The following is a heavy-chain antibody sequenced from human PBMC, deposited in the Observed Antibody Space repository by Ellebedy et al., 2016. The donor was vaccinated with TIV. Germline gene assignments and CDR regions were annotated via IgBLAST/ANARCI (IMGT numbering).Heavy chain of an antibody. CDR2: IYYSGST. CDR3: ATRIAARPGGWFNP. D-gene: IGHD6-6*01. J-gene: IGHJ5*02. Sequence: SETLSLXXTVSGGSVSSGSYHWSWLRQPPGKGLEWIGYIYYSGSTNYNPSLKSRVTISVDTSKNQFSLKLSSVTAADTAVYYCATRIAARPGGWFNPWGQGTLVTVSS. CDR1: GGSVSSGSYH. V-gene: IGHV4-61*01.